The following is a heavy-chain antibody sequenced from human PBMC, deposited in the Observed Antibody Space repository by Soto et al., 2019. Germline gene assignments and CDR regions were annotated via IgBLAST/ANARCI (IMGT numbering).Heavy chain of an antibody. CDR2: VTPSGGS. D-gene: IGHD2-15*01. CDR1: GGSFNSYF. CDR3: TTSGRRWPDAFDI. V-gene: IGHV4-34*01. J-gene: IGHJ3*02. Sequence: QVQLQQWGAGLLKPSETLSLTCAVYGGSFNSYFWNWVRQPPGKGLEWIGEVTPSGGSHYNPSLKSRVTISKDTSKNQCSLKVTSVTAADTAVYYCTTSGRRWPDAFDIWAQGAMVTVSP.